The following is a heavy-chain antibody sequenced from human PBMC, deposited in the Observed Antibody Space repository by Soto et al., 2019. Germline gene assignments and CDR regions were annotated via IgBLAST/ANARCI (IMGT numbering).Heavy chain of an antibody. D-gene: IGHD6-6*01. J-gene: IGHJ4*02. CDR3: ARWSSSVFDY. CDR1: GGSFSGYY. CDR2: INHSGST. V-gene: IGHV4-34*01. Sequence: SLTCAVYGGSFSGYYWNWIRQPPGKGLEWIGEINHSGSTNYNPSLKSRVTISVDTSKNQFSLKLSSVTAADTAVYYCARWSSSVFDYWGQGTLVTVSS.